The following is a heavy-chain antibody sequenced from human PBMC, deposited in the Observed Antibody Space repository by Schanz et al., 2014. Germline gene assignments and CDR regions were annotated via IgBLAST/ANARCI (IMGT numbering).Heavy chain of an antibody. V-gene: IGHV3-23*05. J-gene: IGHJ4*02. CDR2: VSSRSDEI. Sequence: EVQLLESGGGLVQPGGSLRLSCSASTFTFDHYAMTWVRQAPGKGLEWVAAVSSRSDEIKYADSVRGRFTISRDNAKNTVYIQMNSLRAEDTAVYYCARGGPAYYFDDWGQGTLVTVSS. CDR3: ARGGPAYYFDD. CDR1: TFTFDHYA.